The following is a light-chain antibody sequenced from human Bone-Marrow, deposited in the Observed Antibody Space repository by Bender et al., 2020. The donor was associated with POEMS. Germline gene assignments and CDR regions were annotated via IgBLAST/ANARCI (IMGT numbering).Light chain of an antibody. CDR3: LLYFGGSQV. CDR2: STT. Sequence: QTVVTQEPSLTVSPGGTVTLTCASSTGPVTSRNYPNWFQQKPGQAPRPLIYSTTYKHSWTPARFSGSLLGGKAALTLSPVQPEDEAEYYCLLYFGGSQVFGGGTKLTVL. V-gene: IGLV7-43*01. CDR1: TGPVTSRNY. J-gene: IGLJ2*01.